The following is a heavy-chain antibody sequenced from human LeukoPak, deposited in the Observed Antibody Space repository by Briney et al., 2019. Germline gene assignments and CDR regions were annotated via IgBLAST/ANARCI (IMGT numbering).Heavy chain of an antibody. J-gene: IGHJ4*02. CDR3: ARGGLRGTHRYDY. CDR1: GYTFSSYG. CDR2: VSPNSGTT. Sequence: ASVKVSCKASGYTFSSYGISWVRQATGQGLEWMGWVSPNSGTTGYAQKFQGRVTMTRNTSISTAYMELSSLRSEDTAVYYCARGGLRGTHRYDYWGQGTLVTVST. D-gene: IGHD3-16*02. V-gene: IGHV1-8*01.